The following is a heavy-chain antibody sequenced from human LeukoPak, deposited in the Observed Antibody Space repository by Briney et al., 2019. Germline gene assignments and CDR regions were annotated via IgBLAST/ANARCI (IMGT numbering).Heavy chain of an antibody. D-gene: IGHD2-15*01. Sequence: GGSLRLSCAASGFTFSDYYMNWIRQAPGKGLEWLSYISASSGTRYYADSVKGRFTISRDDAKNSLYLQMNSPRAEDTAVYYCARGLAANDWFDPWGQGTLVTVSS. CDR3: ARGLAANDWFDP. CDR1: GFTFSDYY. J-gene: IGHJ5*02. V-gene: IGHV3-11*01. CDR2: ISASSGTR.